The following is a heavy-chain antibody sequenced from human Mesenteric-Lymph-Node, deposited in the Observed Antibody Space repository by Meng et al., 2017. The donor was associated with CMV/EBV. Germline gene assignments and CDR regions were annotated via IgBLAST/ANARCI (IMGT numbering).Heavy chain of an antibody. V-gene: IGHV3-7*01. CDR2: IKQDGSEI. J-gene: IGHJ6*02. Sequence: GESLKISCAASGFTFSSYWMSWVRQAPGKGLEWVANIKQDGSEIYYVDSVKGRFTISRDNARNSLYLQMNSLRAEDTAVYYCARKGPYGIDVWGQGTTVTVSS. CDR3: ARKGPYGIDV. CDR1: GFTFSSYW.